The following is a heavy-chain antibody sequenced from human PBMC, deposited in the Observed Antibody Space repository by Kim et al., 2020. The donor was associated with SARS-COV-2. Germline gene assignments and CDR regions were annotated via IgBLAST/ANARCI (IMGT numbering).Heavy chain of an antibody. CDR3: ATPPLAGDSSSRYSDYYGMDV. CDR1: GGTFSSYA. J-gene: IGHJ6*02. Sequence: SVKVSCKASGGTFSSYAISWVRQAPGQGLEWMGGIIPIFGTANYAQKFQGRVTITADESTSTAYMELSSLRSEDTAVYYCATPPLAGDSSSRYSDYYGMDVWGQGTTVTVSS. CDR2: IIPIFGTA. V-gene: IGHV1-69*13. D-gene: IGHD6-13*01.